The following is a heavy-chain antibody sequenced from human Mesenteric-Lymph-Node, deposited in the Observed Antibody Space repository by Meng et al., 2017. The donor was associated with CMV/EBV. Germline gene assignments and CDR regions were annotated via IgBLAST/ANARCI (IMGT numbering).Heavy chain of an antibody. Sequence: ASVKVSCKASGYTFTNNYVHWVRQAPGQGLEWMGIINPSSGATVYAQRFQGRVTITTDESTSTAYMELSSLRSEDTAVYYCAKGANWGSTDFDYWGQGTLVTVSS. CDR2: INPSSGAT. D-gene: IGHD7-27*01. J-gene: IGHJ4*02. V-gene: IGHV1-46*01. CDR3: AKGANWGSTDFDY. CDR1: GYTFTNNY.